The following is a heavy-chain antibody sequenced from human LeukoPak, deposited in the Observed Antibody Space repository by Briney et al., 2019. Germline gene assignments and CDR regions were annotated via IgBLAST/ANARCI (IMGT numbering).Heavy chain of an antibody. J-gene: IGHJ4*02. D-gene: IGHD2-15*01. V-gene: IGHV4-59*01. CDR3: ARFVGSGLDY. CDR1: GASLSSYS. CDR2: IYYSGNT. Sequence: TSETLSLTCSVSGASLSSYSWSWLRQPPGKGLEWIGYIYYSGNTNYNPSLKSRATISVGTSNNEVSLNRNSVTAADTAVYYCARFVGSGLDYWGQGTLLTVSS.